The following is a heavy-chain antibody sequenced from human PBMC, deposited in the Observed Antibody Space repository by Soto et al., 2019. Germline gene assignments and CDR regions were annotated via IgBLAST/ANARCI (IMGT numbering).Heavy chain of an antibody. V-gene: IGHV3-30-3*01. CDR2: ISYDGSNK. CDR1: GFTFSSYA. Sequence: QVQLVESGGGVVQPGRSLRLSCAASGFTFSSYAMHWVRQAPGKGLEWVAVISYDGSNKYYADSVKGRFTISRDNSKNTLYLQMNSLIAEDTAVYYCARDMDYWGQGTLVTVSS. CDR3: ARDMDY. J-gene: IGHJ4*02.